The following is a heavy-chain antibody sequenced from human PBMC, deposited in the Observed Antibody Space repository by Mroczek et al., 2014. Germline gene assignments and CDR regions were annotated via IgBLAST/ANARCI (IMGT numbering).Heavy chain of an antibody. CDR1: GFIFSNYE. CDR2: ISSSGGTI. Sequence: ESGGGLVQSGGSLRLSCATSGFIFSNYEMNWVRQAPGKGLEWVSYISSSGGTIYYADSVRGRFTISRDNAKNSLYLQMNSLRAEDTAVYYCARDYDFWSGYYHNWFDSWGQGILVTVSS. CDR3: ARDYDFWSGYYHNWFDS. V-gene: IGHV3-48*03. J-gene: IGHJ5*01. D-gene: IGHD3-3*01.